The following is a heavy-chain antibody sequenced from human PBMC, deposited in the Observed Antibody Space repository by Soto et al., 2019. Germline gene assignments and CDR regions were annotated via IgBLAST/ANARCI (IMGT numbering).Heavy chain of an antibody. J-gene: IGHJ5*02. V-gene: IGHV1-18*01. CDR3: ASGNGASGS. CDR1: GYTFTSYG. D-gene: IGHD6-19*01. CDR2: ISAYNGNT. Sequence: QVQLVQSGAEVKKPGASVKVSCKASGYTFTSYGISWVRQAPGQGLEWMGWISAYNGNTNYAQKLQGRVTMTTDTSPSTDSMALRSPRYHDTPVYDCASGNGASGSWGQAPLDTVSS.